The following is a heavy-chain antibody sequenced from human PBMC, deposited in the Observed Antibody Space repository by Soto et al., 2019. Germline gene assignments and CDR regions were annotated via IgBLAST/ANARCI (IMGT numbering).Heavy chain of an antibody. CDR1: GYTFTSYD. Sequence: GASVKVSCKASGYTFTSYDINWVRQATGQGLEWMGWMNPNSGNTGYAQKFQGRVTMTRNTSISTAYMELSSLRSEDTAVYYCARGLSLKQQLVQGYYYYMDVWGKGTTVTVSS. D-gene: IGHD6-13*01. CDR3: ARGLSLKQQLVQGYYYYMDV. CDR2: MNPNSGNT. J-gene: IGHJ6*03. V-gene: IGHV1-8*01.